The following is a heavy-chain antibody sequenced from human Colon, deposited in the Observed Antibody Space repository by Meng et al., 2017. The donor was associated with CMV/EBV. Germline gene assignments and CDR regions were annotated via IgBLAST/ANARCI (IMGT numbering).Heavy chain of an antibody. CDR2: IYSDGSST. V-gene: IGHV3-23*03. CDR3: AKRTYCGGEFCPEGAFDI. CDR1: GFTFSSYE. J-gene: IGHJ3*02. D-gene: IGHD2-21*01. Sequence: GESLKISCAASGFTFSSYEMSWVRQAPGKGLEWVSLIYSDGSSTYYVDAVKGRFTISRANSKNTLYLQMNSLRAEDTAVYYCAKRTYCGGEFCPEGAFDIWGQGTMVTVSS.